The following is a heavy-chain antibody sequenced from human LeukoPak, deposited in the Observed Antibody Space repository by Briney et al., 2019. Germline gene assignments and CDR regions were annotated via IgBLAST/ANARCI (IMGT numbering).Heavy chain of an antibody. CDR1: GYAFTSYG. CDR2: ISAYNGNT. V-gene: IGHV1-18*01. D-gene: IGHD6-19*01. CDR3: ARDPDSSGATDYFDY. Sequence: ASVKVSCKASGYAFTSYGISWVRQAPGQGLEWMGWISAYNGNTNYAQTLQGRVTMTTDTSTSTAYMELRSLRSDDTAVYYCARDPDSSGATDYFDYWGQGTLVTVSS. J-gene: IGHJ4*02.